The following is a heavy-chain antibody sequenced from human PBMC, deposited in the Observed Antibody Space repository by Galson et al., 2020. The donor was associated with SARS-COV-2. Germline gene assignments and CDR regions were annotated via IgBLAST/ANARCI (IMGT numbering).Heavy chain of an antibody. V-gene: IGHV5-51*01. CDR1: GFTFTSNW. J-gene: IGHJ4*02. Sequence: GESLKISCKASGFTFTSNWIGWVRQMPGKGLEWVGAIFPGDSDTRYSPSFQGQFTISADKSISTAYLQWSSLKASDTAMYYCARHVRGGGRAYSYGYYFDYWGQGTLVTVSS. CDR2: IFPGDSDT. D-gene: IGHD5-18*01. CDR3: ARHVRGGGRAYSYGYYFDY.